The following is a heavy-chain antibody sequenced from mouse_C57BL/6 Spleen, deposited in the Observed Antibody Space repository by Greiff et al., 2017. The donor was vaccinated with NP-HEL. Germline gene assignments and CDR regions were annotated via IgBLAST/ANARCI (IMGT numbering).Heavy chain of an antibody. CDR2: INPNNGGT. J-gene: IGHJ2*01. V-gene: IGHV1-22*01. Sequence: EVQLVESGPELVKPGASVKMSCKASGYTFTDYNMHWVKQSHGKSLEWIGYINPNNGGTSYNQKFKGKATLTVNKSSSTAYMELRSLTSEDSAVYYCAPYSNYFFDYWGQGTTLTVSS. CDR1: GYTFTDYN. D-gene: IGHD2-5*01. CDR3: APYSNYFFDY.